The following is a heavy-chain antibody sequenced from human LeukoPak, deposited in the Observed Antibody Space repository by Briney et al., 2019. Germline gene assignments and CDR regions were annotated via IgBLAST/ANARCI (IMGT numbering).Heavy chain of an antibody. J-gene: IGHJ4*02. CDR2: ISSSGSTI. D-gene: IGHD3-3*01. V-gene: IGHV3-11*04. Sequence: GGSLRLSCAASGFTFSDYYMSWIRQAPGKGLEWVSYISSSGSTIYYADSVKGRFTISRDNAKNSLYLQMNSLRAEDTAMYYCARTKSGYNYYFDYWGQGTLVTVSS. CDR1: GFTFSDYY. CDR3: ARTKSGYNYYFDY.